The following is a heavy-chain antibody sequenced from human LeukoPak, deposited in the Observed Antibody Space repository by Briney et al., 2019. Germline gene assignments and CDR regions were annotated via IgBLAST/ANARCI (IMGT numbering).Heavy chain of an antibody. CDR2: ISYDGSNK. D-gene: IGHD4-17*01. J-gene: IGHJ6*02. CDR3: AKDRGYGDAEGYGMDV. Sequence: GGSLRLSCAASGFTFSSYGMHWVRQAPGKGLEGVAVISYDGSNKYYADSVKGRFTISRDNPKNTLYLQMNSLRAEDTAVYYCAKDRGYGDAEGYGMDVWGQGTTVTVSS. CDR1: GFTFSSYG. V-gene: IGHV3-30*18.